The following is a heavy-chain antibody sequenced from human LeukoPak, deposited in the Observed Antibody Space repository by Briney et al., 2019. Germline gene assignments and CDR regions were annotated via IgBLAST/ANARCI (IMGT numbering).Heavy chain of an antibody. Sequence: GGSLRLSCAASGFTFSSYWISWVRQAPGKGLEWVANIKQDGSEKYYVDSVKGRFTTSRDNAKNSLYLQMNSLRAEDTAVYYCARDYAYYDFWSVYYDQGVFDYWGQGTLVTVSS. CDR1: GFTFSSYW. D-gene: IGHD3-3*01. V-gene: IGHV3-7*01. CDR2: IKQDGSEK. J-gene: IGHJ4*02. CDR3: ARDYAYYDFWSVYYDQGVFDY.